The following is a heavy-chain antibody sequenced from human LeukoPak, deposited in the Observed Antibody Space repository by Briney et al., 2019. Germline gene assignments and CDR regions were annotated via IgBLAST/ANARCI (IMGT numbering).Heavy chain of an antibody. CDR1: GYTSTAFY. CDR3: ATVHDGGDNLIFDY. V-gene: IGHV1-2*02. Sequence: ASVKASCKASGYTSTAFYIHWMRQAPGQGLEWRGWIDPNSGATHSRKFQSRLAMTRDTSASTAYMELSRLTSDDTAVYYCATVHDGGDNLIFDYWGQGSLVIVSS. J-gene: IGHJ4*02. CDR2: IDPNSGAT. D-gene: IGHD2-21*02.